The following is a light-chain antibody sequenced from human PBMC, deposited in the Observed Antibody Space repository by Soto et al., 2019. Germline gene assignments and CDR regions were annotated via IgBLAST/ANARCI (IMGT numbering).Light chain of an antibody. CDR3: QQSYSTPRT. J-gene: IGKJ1*01. Sequence: DIQMTQSPSSLSASVGDRVTITCRASQSISSFLNWYQKKPGKAPKLLIYAASSLQSWVPSRFSGGGSGTDFTLTISSLQPEDFATYYCQQSYSTPRTFGQRTKVEIK. CDR1: QSISSF. CDR2: AAS. V-gene: IGKV1-39*01.